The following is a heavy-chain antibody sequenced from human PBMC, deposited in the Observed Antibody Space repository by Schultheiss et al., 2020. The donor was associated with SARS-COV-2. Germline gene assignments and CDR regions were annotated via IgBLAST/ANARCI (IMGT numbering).Heavy chain of an antibody. CDR2: ISSSSSYI. J-gene: IGHJ4*02. CDR3: AREGVYYDILTGYYKPHCVGY. Sequence: GGSLRLSCAASGFTFSSYSMNWVRQAPGKGLEWVSSISSSSSYIYYADSVKGRFTISRDNAKNSLYLQMNSLRAEDTAVYYCAREGVYYDILTGYYKPHCVGYWGQGTLVTVSS. CDR1: GFTFSSYS. V-gene: IGHV3-21*01. D-gene: IGHD3-9*01.